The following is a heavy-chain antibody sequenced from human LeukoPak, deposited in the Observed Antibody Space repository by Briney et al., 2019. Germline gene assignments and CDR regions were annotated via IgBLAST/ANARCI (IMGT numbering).Heavy chain of an antibody. CDR1: GFTFSSYA. CDR2: ISGSGAST. CDR3: AKDRSIGTYYTFDH. J-gene: IGHJ4*02. Sequence: GGSLRLSCAASGFTFSSYAMSWVRQAPGKGLEWVSDISGSGASTYYADSVKGRFTVSGDNSKNTVYLQMSSLTAADTAVYYCAKDRSIGTYYTFDHWGQGTLVTVSS. V-gene: IGHV3-23*01. D-gene: IGHD1-26*01.